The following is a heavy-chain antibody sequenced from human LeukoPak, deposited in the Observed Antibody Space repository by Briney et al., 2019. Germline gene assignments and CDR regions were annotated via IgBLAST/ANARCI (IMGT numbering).Heavy chain of an antibody. D-gene: IGHD3-22*01. J-gene: IGHJ4*02. CDR2: INPNSGGT. CDR3: ARDPAYYYDSSGYYYVDY. Sequence: ASVKVSCKASGYTFTGYYMHWVRQAPGQGLEWMGRINPNSGGTNYAQKLQGRVTMTTDTSTSTAYMELRSLRSDDTAVYYCARDPAYYYDSSGYYYVDYWGQGTLVTVSS. CDR1: GYTFTGYY. V-gene: IGHV1-2*06.